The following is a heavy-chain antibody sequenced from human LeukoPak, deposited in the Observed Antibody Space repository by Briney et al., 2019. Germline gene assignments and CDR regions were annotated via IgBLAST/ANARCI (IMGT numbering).Heavy chain of an antibody. D-gene: IGHD3-3*01. CDR1: GYSISSGYY. V-gene: IGHV4-38-2*01. Sequence: SETLSLTCAVSGYSISSGYYWGWIRQPPGKGLEWIGSIYHSGSTYYNPSLKSRVTISVATSKNQFSLKLSSVTAADTAVYYCARGNTIFGVVIFPSGFDPWGQGTLVTVSS. CDR2: IYHSGST. J-gene: IGHJ5*02. CDR3: ARGNTIFGVVIFPSGFDP.